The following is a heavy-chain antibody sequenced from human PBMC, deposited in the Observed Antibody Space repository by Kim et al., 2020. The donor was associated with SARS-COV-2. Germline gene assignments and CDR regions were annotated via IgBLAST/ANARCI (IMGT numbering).Heavy chain of an antibody. CDR1: GYTFTGYY. J-gene: IGHJ5*02. V-gene: IGHV1-2*04. Sequence: ASVKVSCKASGYTFTGYYMHWVRQAPGQGLEWMGWINPNSGGTNYAQKFQGWVTMTRDTSISTAYMELSRLRSDDTAVYYCARSLLSVEQNWFDPWGQGTLVTVSS. CDR2: INPNSGGT. D-gene: IGHD1-1*01. CDR3: ARSLLSVEQNWFDP.